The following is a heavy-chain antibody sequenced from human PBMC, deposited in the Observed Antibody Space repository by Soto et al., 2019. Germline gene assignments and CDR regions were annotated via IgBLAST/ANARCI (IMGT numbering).Heavy chain of an antibody. V-gene: IGHV1-18*04. Sequence: VASVKGSCRAAGYTLTDYGITWVRQAPGEGLEWMGWIRTYNGNTNYTEKFQGRVTMTTDKSTRTAYMELRSLRSDDTAVYYWVKNYYFSTGSYPYYFESWGQKTLVSASS. CDR1: GYTLTDYG. J-gene: IGHJ4*02. D-gene: IGHD3-22*01. CDR3: VKNYYFSTGSYPYYFES. CDR2: IRTYNGNT.